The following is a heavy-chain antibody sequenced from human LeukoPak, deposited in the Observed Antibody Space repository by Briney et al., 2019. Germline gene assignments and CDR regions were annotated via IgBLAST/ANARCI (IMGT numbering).Heavy chain of an antibody. J-gene: IGHJ4*02. D-gene: IGHD1-26*01. Sequence: SETLSLTCTVSGGSMGRTSYYWSWIRQPAGKGLEWLGRIYNCGTTNYNPSLQSRVTISADTSKNQFSLKLSSVTAADTAVYYCARGGTVDYDYFDYWGQGTLVTVSS. CDR2: IYNCGTT. V-gene: IGHV4-61*10. CDR1: GGSMGRTSYY. CDR3: ARGGTVDYDYFDY.